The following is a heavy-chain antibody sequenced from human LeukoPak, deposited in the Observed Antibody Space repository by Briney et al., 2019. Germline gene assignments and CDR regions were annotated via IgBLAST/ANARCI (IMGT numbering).Heavy chain of an antibody. V-gene: IGHV3-11*01. D-gene: IGHD3-16*01. CDR2: ISNSDNDI. J-gene: IGHJ4*02. Sequence: GGSLRLSCVASGFIFSDYYMSWIRQTPGKGLEWISYISNSDNDIYYAGSVKGRFTISRDNTRNSLFLQMNSLRPDDTAVYYCARDGFGTGSNWGQGTLVTVSS. CDR1: GFIFSDYY. CDR3: ARDGFGTGSN.